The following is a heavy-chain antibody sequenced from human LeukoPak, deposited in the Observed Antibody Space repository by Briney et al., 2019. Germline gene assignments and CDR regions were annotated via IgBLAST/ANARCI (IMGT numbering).Heavy chain of an antibody. CDR1: GASISDWY. CDR2: IYSTGKT. V-gene: IGHV4-4*07. Sequence: KPSETLSLTCTVSGASISDWYWSWIRQPAGKGLEWIGRIYSTGKTNYNPSLESRVTLSVDTSKNQFSLSLSSVTAAEKAVYYCARHSLPLGWYYFDYWGQGTLVTVSS. D-gene: IGHD3-3*01. J-gene: IGHJ4*02. CDR3: ARHSLPLGWYYFDY.